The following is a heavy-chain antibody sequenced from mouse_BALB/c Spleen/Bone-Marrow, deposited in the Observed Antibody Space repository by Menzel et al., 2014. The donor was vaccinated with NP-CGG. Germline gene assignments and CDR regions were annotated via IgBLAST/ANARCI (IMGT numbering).Heavy chain of an antibody. D-gene: IGHD1-1*01. J-gene: IGHJ3*01. V-gene: IGHV1-15*01. CDR2: IDPETGGT. CDR1: GYPFTDYE. Sequence: VQLQQSGAELVRPGASVTLSCKASGYPFTDYEMHWVKQTPVHGLEWIGAIDPETGGTAYNQKFKGKATLTADKSSSTAYMELRSLTAEDSAVYYCTREGYYGSSPAWFAYWGQGTLVTVAA. CDR3: TREGYYGSSPAWFAY.